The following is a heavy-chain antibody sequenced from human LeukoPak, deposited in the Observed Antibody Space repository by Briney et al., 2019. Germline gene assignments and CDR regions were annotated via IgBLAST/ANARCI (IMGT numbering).Heavy chain of an antibody. CDR2: VDHTGST. D-gene: IGHD3-10*02. CDR3: ASQYFLILSLYYFDY. J-gene: IGHJ4*02. Sequence: SETLSLTCSVSDDSITMYYWTWIRQPPGKGLEWIGYVDHTGSTNFNPSLNGRVSISRDTTKNLFSLRLSSVTAADTAVYYCASQYFLILSLYYFDYWGQGTLVTVSS. V-gene: IGHV4-59*08. CDR1: DDSITMYY.